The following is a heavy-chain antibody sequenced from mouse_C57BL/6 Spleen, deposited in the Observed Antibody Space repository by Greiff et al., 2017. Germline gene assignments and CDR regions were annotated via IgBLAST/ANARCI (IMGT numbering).Heavy chain of an antibody. CDR3: ARRILRSSYWYFDV. Sequence: VQLQLPGAELVKPGASVKLSCQASGYTFTSYWMHWVKQRPGQGLEWIGMLHPNSGSTNYNEKFKSKATLTVDKSSSTAYMQLSSLTSEDSVVYYCARRILRSSYWYFDVWGTGNTVTVSS. CDR2: LHPNSGST. D-gene: IGHD1-1*01. J-gene: IGHJ1*03. V-gene: IGHV1-64*01. CDR1: GYTFTSYW.